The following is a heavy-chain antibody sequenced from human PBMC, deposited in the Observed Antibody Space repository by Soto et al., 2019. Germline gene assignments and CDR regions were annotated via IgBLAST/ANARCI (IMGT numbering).Heavy chain of an antibody. V-gene: IGHV3-23*01. CDR3: AKGIMSGYDNYYYYGMDV. Sequence: PGGSLRLSCAAAGFTFSSYAMGWVRQAPGKGLEWVSAISGSGGSTYYADSVKGRFTISRDNSKNTLYLQMNSLRAQDTAVYYCAKGIMSGYDNYYYYGMDVWGQGTTVTVSS. CDR1: GFTFSSYA. J-gene: IGHJ6*02. D-gene: IGHD5-12*01. CDR2: ISGSGGST.